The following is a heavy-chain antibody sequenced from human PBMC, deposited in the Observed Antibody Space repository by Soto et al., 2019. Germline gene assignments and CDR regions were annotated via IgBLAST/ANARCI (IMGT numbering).Heavy chain of an antibody. V-gene: IGHV1-18*01. CDR2: ISAYNGNT. J-gene: IGHJ3*02. CDR3: ARPAPSLQDAFDI. CDR1: GYTFTSYG. Sequence: ASVNVSFKASGYTFTSYGISWVRQAPGQWLEWMGWISAYNGNTNYAQKLQGRVTMTTDTSTSTAYMELRSLRSDDTAVYFCARPAPSLQDAFDIWGQGTMVTVSS. D-gene: IGHD6-6*01.